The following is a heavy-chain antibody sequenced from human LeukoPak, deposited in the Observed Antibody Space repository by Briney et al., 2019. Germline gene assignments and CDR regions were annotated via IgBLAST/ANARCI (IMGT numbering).Heavy chain of an antibody. V-gene: IGHV3-74*01. J-gene: IGHJ4*02. D-gene: IGHD6-19*01. CDR3: ARDSGWGTGFDD. CDR2: INSDGSST. Sequence: GRSLRLSCAASGFTFKNYWMHWVRQAPGKGLVWVSRINSDGSSTNYADSVKGRFTISRDNAKNTLYLQMNSLRAEDTAVYYCARDSGWGTGFDDWGQGTLVTVSS. CDR1: GFTFKNYW.